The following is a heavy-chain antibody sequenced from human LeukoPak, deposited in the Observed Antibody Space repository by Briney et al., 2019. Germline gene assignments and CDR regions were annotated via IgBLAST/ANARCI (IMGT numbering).Heavy chain of an antibody. CDR3: AKDDATGTSSDAFDI. CDR2: TSGSGNKA. CDR1: GFIFSGYA. Sequence: TGGSLRLSCAASGFIFSGYAMSWVRQAPGKGLEWVSGTSGSGNKAYYADSMKGRFTISRDNSKNMLYLQMNSLSAEDTAIYYCAKDDATGTSSDAFDIWGQGTMVTVSS. D-gene: IGHD1-1*01. V-gene: IGHV3-23*01. J-gene: IGHJ3*02.